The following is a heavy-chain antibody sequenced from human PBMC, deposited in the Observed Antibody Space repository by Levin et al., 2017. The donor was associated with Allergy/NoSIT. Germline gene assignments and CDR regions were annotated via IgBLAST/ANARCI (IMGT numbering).Heavy chain of an antibody. CDR3: ARGRGSWDY. D-gene: IGHD6-13*01. J-gene: IGHJ4*02. V-gene: IGHV3-11*01. CDR2: ISGSGDSI. Sequence: PGGSLRLSCAASGFTFKDYFMSWIRQAPGKGPEWVSYISGSGDSIYYADSVKGRFIFSRDNAGNSVHLQMNSQRAEDTAVYYCARGRGSWDYWGQGTLVTVSS. CDR1: GFTFKDYF.